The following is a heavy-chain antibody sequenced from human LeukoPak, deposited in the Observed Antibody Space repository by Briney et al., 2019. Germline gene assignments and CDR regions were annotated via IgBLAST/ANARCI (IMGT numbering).Heavy chain of an antibody. CDR2: IYPDDSDT. D-gene: IGHD1-26*01. J-gene: IGHJ4*02. V-gene: IGHV5-51*01. CDR3: ARHGRHAFFDN. CDR1: GYGFTSYW. Sequence: GESLKISCKSSGYGFTSYWIGWVRQMPGKGLECVVVIYPDDSDTRYSPSFQGQVTISADRSINTAYLQWSSLKASDSAMYYCARHGRHAFFDNWGQGTLVTVSS.